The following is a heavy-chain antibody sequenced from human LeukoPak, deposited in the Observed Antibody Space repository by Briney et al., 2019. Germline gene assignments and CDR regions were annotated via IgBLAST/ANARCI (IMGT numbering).Heavy chain of an antibody. CDR1: GFTFSTYS. V-gene: IGHV3-21*04. Sequence: PGGSLRLSCAASGFTFSTYSMNWVRQAPGKGLEWVSSISSCSSYIYYADSVKGRFIISRDNAKNSLYVQMNSPRAEDTAVYYCAKVLRYSLGDQSGGGFDPWGQGTLVTVSS. CDR2: ISSCSSYI. CDR3: AKVLRYSLGDQSGGGFDP. J-gene: IGHJ5*02. D-gene: IGHD3-9*01.